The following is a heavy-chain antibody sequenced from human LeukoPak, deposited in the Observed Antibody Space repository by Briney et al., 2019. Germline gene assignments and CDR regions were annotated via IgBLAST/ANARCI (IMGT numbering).Heavy chain of an antibody. CDR3: ARDLVTVTKGFDI. J-gene: IGHJ3*02. Sequence: PETLSLTCAVSDDSFSSHYWTWIRQPPGKGLEWIGYISYIGSTNYTTSLKSRVTTSIDTSKNQFSLKLSSVTAADTAVYYCARDLVTVTKGFDIWGQGTMVSVSS. CDR1: DDSFSSHY. V-gene: IGHV4-59*11. D-gene: IGHD4-17*01. CDR2: ISYIGST.